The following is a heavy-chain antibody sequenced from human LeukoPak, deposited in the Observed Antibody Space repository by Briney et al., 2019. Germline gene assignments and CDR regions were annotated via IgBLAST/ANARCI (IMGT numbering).Heavy chain of an antibody. V-gene: IGHV3-33*01. CDR3: ARDLRPGLVAFDY. CDR1: GFTFSSYG. Sequence: PGGSLRLSCAASGFTFSSYGMHWVRQAPGKGLEWVAVIWYDGSNKYYADSVKGRFTISRDNSKNTLYLQMNSLRAEDTAVYYCARDLRPGLVAFDYWGQGTLVTVSS. J-gene: IGHJ4*02. D-gene: IGHD2-8*02. CDR2: IWYDGSNK.